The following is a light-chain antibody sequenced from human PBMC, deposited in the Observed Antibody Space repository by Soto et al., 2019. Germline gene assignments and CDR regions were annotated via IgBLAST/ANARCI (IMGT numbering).Light chain of an antibody. J-gene: IGKJ4*01. CDR2: DAS. V-gene: IGKV3-11*01. Sequence: EIVLTQSPATLSLSPGERATLSCRASQSVSRYLAWYQQKPGQAPRLLIHDASNRATGIPARFSASGSGTDFTLTISSLEPEDFAVYYCQQRSNWPPTFGGGTKVEIK. CDR1: QSVSRY. CDR3: QQRSNWPPT.